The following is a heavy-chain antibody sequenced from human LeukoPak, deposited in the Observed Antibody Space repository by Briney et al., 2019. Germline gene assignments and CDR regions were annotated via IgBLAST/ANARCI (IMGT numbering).Heavy chain of an antibody. V-gene: IGHV3-74*03. CDR3: ARDWYHAIDY. D-gene: IGHD2-2*01. J-gene: IGHJ4*02. CDR1: GFTFSSYG. Sequence: PGGTLRLSCAASGFTFSSYGMSWVRQPPGQGLVWVARITSDGTSTSYAESVKGRFTISRDNAKNTLYLQMNSLRAEDTAVYYCARDWYHAIDYWGQGTLVTVSS. CDR2: ITSDGTST.